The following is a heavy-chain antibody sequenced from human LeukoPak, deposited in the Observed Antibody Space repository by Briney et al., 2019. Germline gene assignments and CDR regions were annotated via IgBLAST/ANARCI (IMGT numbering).Heavy chain of an antibody. CDR2: IKQDGGEK. Sequence: PGGSLRLSCAASGXTFSRYWMTWVRQAPGKGLEWVANIKQDGGEKNYVDSVKGRFTISRDNAKNSLYLQVSSLRAEDTAVYYCAKDLNGWGQGTLVTVSS. CDR3: AKDLNG. V-gene: IGHV3-7*05. CDR1: GXTFSRYW. J-gene: IGHJ4*02.